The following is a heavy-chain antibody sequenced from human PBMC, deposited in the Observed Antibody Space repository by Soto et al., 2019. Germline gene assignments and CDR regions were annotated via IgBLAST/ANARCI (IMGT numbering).Heavy chain of an antibody. D-gene: IGHD5-12*01. V-gene: IGHV4-31*03. J-gene: IGHJ3*02. Sequence: QVQLQESDAGLVKASQTLSLTCTVSGGSVSSGAYYWTWIRQRPGKGLEWIGYIYYSGSTYYSPSLKSRLSISLDTSKNQFPLRLSSVTAADTAMYYCARARLRAVYAFDIWGQGTIVTVPS. CDR3: ARARLRAVYAFDI. CDR2: IYYSGST. CDR1: GGSVSSGAYY.